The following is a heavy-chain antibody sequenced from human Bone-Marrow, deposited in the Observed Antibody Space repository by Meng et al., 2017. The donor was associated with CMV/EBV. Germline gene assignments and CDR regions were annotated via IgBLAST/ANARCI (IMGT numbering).Heavy chain of an antibody. CDR2: INWNGGRT. V-gene: IGHV3-20*04. D-gene: IGHD3-10*01. Sequence: GESLKISCAAPEFTLDEYDMSWVRQAPGKGLEWVSGINWNGGRTDYADSVKGRFTISRDNARNSLNLQMNSLRAEDTAVYYCARDLAGRDDYWGPGTLVTVSS. CDR3: ARDLAGRDDY. CDR1: EFTLDEYD. J-gene: IGHJ4*02.